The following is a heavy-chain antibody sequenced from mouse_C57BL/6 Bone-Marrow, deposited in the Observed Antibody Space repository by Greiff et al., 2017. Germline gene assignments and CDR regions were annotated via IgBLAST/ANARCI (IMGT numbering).Heavy chain of an antibody. CDR2: IYPGSGST. CDR3: AGKFLLLREWYFDV. J-gene: IGHJ1*03. D-gene: IGHD1-1*01. Sequence: QVQLKEPGAELVKPGASVKMSCKASGYTFTSYWITWVKQRPGQGLEWIGDIYPGSGSTNYNEKFKSKATLTVDTSSSTAYMQLSSLTSEDSAVYYCAGKFLLLREWYFDVWGTGTTVTVSS. CDR1: GYTFTSYW. V-gene: IGHV1-55*01.